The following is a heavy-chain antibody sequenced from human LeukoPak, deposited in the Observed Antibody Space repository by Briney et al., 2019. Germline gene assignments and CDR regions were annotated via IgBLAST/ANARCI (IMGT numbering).Heavy chain of an antibody. J-gene: IGHJ3*02. Sequence: GGSLRLSCTASGFTFGDYAMSWIRQAPGKGLEWVGFIRSKANGGTTECPASVKGRFTISRDDSKSIAYLQMNSLKTEDTAVYYCTREGILWFGESDAFDIWGQGTMVTVSS. D-gene: IGHD3-10*01. V-gene: IGHV3-49*03. CDR1: GFTFGDYA. CDR3: TREGILWFGESDAFDI. CDR2: IRSKANGGTT.